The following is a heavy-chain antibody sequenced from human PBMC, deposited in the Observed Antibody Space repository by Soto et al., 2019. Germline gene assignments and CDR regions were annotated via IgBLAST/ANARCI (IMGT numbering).Heavy chain of an antibody. V-gene: IGHV1-69*13. J-gene: IGHJ6*02. CDR2: IIPIVGTA. CDR1: GGTFSSYA. CDR3: ARIIAAAGTYYYGMDV. D-gene: IGHD6-13*01. Sequence: VASVKVSCKASGGTFSSYAISWVRQAPGQGLEWMGGIIPIVGTANYAQKFQGRVTITADESTSTAYMELSSLRSEDTAVYYCARIIAAAGTYYYGMDVWGQGTTVTVSS.